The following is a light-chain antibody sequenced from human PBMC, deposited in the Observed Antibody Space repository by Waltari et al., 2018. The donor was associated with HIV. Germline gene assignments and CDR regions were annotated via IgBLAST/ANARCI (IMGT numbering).Light chain of an antibody. CDR3: CSYAGSVV. CDR1: SSDVGGYNY. V-gene: IGLV2-11*01. J-gene: IGLJ2*01. CDR2: DVS. Sequence: QSALTQPRSVSGSPGQSVTISCTGTSSDVGGYNYVSWYQQHPGKAPNLMIYDVSKRPSGVPDRFSGSKSVNTASLTISGLQAEDEADYYCCSYAGSVVFGGGTKLTVL.